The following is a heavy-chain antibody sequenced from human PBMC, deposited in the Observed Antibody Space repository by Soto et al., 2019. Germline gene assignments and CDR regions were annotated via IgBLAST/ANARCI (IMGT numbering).Heavy chain of an antibody. CDR3: ARDRGSSWFDP. V-gene: IGHV3-53*01. D-gene: IGHD6-13*01. CDR1: GLTVSSNY. J-gene: IGHJ5*02. Sequence: SLRLSCAASGLTVSSNYMSWVRQAPGKGLEWVSIIYSGGGTYYADSVRGRFTISRDNSKNTLYLQMNNLRAEDTALYYCARDRGSSWFDPWGQGTLVTVSS. CDR2: IYSGGGT.